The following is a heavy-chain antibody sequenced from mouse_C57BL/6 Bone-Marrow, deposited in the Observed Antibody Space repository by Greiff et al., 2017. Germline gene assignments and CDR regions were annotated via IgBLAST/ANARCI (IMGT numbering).Heavy chain of an antibody. CDR2: ISDGGSYT. CDR1: GFTFSSYA. V-gene: IGHV5-4*01. D-gene: IGHD1-1*01. Sequence: EVQLVESGGGLVKPGGSLKLSCAASGFTFSSYAMSWVRQTPEKRLEWVATISDGGSYTYYPDNVKGRCTISRDNAKNNLYLQMSHLKSEDTAMYYCASSFFYYAMDYWGQGTSVTVSS. J-gene: IGHJ4*01. CDR3: ASSFFYYAMDY.